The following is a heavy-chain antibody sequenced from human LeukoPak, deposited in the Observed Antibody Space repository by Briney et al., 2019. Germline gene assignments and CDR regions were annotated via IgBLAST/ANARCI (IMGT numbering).Heavy chain of an antibody. J-gene: IGHJ3*02. D-gene: IGHD2-2*01. CDR2: IYYSGST. CDR1: GGSISSGDYY. V-gene: IGHV4-30-4*01. Sequence: SQTLSLTCTVSGGSISSGDYYWSWIRQPPGKGLEWIGYIYYSGSTYYNPSLKSRVTISVDTSKNQFSLKLSSVTAADTAVYYCARHLQYQRLGAFDIWGQGTMVTVSS. CDR3: ARHLQYQRLGAFDI.